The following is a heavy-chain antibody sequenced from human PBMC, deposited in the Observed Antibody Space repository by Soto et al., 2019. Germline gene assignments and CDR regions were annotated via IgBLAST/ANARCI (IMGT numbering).Heavy chain of an antibody. J-gene: IGHJ4*02. CDR1: GGSISDNDYY. CDR3: ARQVPGPYGSGSYFDY. V-gene: IGHV4-39*01. Sequence: PSETLSLTCTVSGGSISDNDYYGSWIRQPPGKGLEWIGTISHTGTAYYNPSLESRVTISVDTSKNQFSPKLSSVTAADTAVYYCARQVPGPYGSGSYFDYWGQGTLVTVSS. CDR2: ISHTGTA. D-gene: IGHD3-10*01.